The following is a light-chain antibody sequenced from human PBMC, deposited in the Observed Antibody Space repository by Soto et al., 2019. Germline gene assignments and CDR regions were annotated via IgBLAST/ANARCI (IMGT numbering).Light chain of an antibody. CDR2: DAS. CDR3: QQYNSDSHT. CDR1: QGISSA. J-gene: IGKJ1*01. Sequence: AIQLTQSPSSLSASVGDRVTITCRASQGISSALAWYQQKPGKAPKLLIYDASSLERGVPSRFSGSGSGTEFTLIISSLQPDDFATYYCQQYNSDSHTFGQGTKVDIK. V-gene: IGKV1-13*02.